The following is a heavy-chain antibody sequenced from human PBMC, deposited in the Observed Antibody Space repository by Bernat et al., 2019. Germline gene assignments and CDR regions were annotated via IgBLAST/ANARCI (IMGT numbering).Heavy chain of an antibody. CDR3: ARDRANDKGDHHPMFDY. D-gene: IGHD2-21*01. V-gene: IGHV3-33*01. J-gene: IGHJ4*02. Sequence: QVQLVESGGGVVQPGTSLRLSCAASGFTFSAHTMHWVRQAPGEGLEWVAIIWHDGGLKYDAESVKGRLTISRNKSKNRLYLEINSLRVEDTAVYYCARDRANDKGDHHPMFDYWGPGTLVSVSS. CDR2: IWHDGGLK. CDR1: GFTFSAHT.